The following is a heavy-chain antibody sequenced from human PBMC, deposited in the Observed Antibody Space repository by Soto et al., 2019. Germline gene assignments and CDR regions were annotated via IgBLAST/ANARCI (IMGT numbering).Heavy chain of an antibody. CDR1: GGTFSSYA. J-gene: IGHJ5*02. Sequence: QVQLVQSGAEVKKPGSSVKVSCKASGGTFSSYAISWVRQAPGQGLEWMGGIIPIFGTANYAQKFQGRVTMTTDTSTSTAYMELRSLRSDDTAVYYCARCRSGGNNWFDPWGQGTLVTVSS. CDR3: ARCRSGGNNWFDP. CDR2: IIPIFGTA. D-gene: IGHD2-15*01. V-gene: IGHV1-69*06.